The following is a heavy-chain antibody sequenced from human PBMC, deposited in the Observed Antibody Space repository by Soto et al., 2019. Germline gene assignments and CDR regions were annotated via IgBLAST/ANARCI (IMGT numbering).Heavy chain of an antibody. CDR1: GGSISSSSYY. Sequence: ASETLSLTCTVSGGSISSSSYYWGRIRQPPGKGLEWIGSIYYSGSTYYNPSLKSRVTISVDTSKNQFSLKLSSVTAADTAVYYCAGSEYSGYDGNWFDPWGQGTLVTVSS. V-gene: IGHV4-39*01. D-gene: IGHD5-12*01. J-gene: IGHJ5*02. CDR3: AGSEYSGYDGNWFDP. CDR2: IYYSGST.